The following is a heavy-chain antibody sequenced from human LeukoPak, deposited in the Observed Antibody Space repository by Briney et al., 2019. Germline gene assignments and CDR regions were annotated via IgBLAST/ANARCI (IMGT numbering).Heavy chain of an antibody. CDR3: APEASYYGGGVDY. V-gene: IGHV3-7*01. CDR1: GFTFSSYW. D-gene: IGHD1-26*01. Sequence: GGSLRLSCAASGFTFSSYWMSWVRQAPGKGLEWVANIKQDGSEKYYVDSVKGRFTISRGNAKNSLYLQMNSLRAEDTAVYYCAPEASYYGGGVDYWGQGTLVTVSS. CDR2: IKQDGSEK. J-gene: IGHJ4*02.